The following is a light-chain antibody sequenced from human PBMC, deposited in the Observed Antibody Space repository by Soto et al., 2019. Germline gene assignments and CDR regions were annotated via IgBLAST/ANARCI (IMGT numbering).Light chain of an antibody. J-gene: IGLJ2*01. Sequence: QSALTQPRSVSGSPGQSVTIPCTGTSSDVGGYNYVSWYQQHPGKAPKLMIYDVSKRPSGVPDRFSGSKSGNTASLTISGLQAEDEAEYYCCSYAGSYLVVFGGGTKLTVL. CDR1: SSDVGGYNY. CDR2: DVS. V-gene: IGLV2-11*01. CDR3: CSYAGSYLVV.